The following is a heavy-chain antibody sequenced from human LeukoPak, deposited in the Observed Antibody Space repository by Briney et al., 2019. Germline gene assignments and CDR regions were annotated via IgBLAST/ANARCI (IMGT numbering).Heavy chain of an antibody. J-gene: IGHJ3*02. Sequence: AASVKVSCKASGYTFTSYGISWVRQAPGQGLEWMGWISAYNGNTNYAQKLQGRVTMTTDTSTSTAYMELRSLRSDDTAVYYCARAITISGGSAFDIWGQGTMLTVSS. CDR1: GYTFTSYG. D-gene: IGHD6-19*01. CDR3: ARAITISGGSAFDI. CDR2: ISAYNGNT. V-gene: IGHV1-18*01.